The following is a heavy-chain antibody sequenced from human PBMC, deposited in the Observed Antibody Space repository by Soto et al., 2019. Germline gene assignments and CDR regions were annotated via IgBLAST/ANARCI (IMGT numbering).Heavy chain of an antibody. V-gene: IGHV3-30-3*01. CDR3: ARGAWDSSGLDV. CDR2: ISYDGSNK. CDR1: GFTFSSYA. D-gene: IGHD3-22*01. Sequence: GGSLRLSCAASGFTFSSYAMHWVRQAPGKGLEWVAVISYDGSNKYYADSVKGRFTISRDNSKGTLYLQMNSLRAEDTAVYYCARGAWDSSGLDVWGQGTTVTVSS. J-gene: IGHJ6*02.